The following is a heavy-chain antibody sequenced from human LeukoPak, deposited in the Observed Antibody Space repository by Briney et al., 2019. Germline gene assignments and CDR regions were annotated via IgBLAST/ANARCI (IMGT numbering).Heavy chain of an antibody. CDR3: AREYSSGWYNWFDP. V-gene: IGHV4-59*01. J-gene: IGHJ5*02. D-gene: IGHD6-19*01. Sequence: PSETLSLTCTVSGGSIGSYYWSWIRQPPGKGLKWIGYIYYSGSTNYNPSLKSRVTISVDTSKNQFSLKLSSVTAADTAVYYCAREYSSGWYNWFDPWGQGTLVTVSS. CDR2: IYYSGST. CDR1: GGSIGSYY.